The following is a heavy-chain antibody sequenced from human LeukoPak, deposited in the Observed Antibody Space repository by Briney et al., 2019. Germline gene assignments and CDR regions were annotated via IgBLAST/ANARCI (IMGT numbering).Heavy chain of an antibody. CDR3: AKERATVTIFDP. Sequence: GGSLRLSCAASGFTFSSYGMHWVRQAPGKGLEWVAFIRYDGSNKYYADSVKGRFTISRDNSKNTLYLQMNSLRAEDTAVYYCAKERATVTIFDPWGQGTLVAVSS. J-gene: IGHJ5*02. V-gene: IGHV3-30*02. D-gene: IGHD4-17*01. CDR2: IRYDGSNK. CDR1: GFTFSSYG.